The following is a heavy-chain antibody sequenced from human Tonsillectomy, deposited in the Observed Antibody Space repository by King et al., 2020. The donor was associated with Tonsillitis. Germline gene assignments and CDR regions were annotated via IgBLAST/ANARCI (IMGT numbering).Heavy chain of an antibody. CDR1: GFTFSSYW. D-gene: IGHD1-26*01. V-gene: IGHV3-7*01. CDR3: AREFGGGSTWDYYYYYGMDV. CDR2: IKQDGSEK. J-gene: IGHJ6*02. Sequence: VQLQESGGGLVQPGGSLRLSCAASGFTFSSYWMSWVRQAPGKGLEWVANIKQDGSEKYYVDSVKGRFTISRDNAKNSLYLQMNSLRAEDTAVYYCAREFGGGSTWDYYYYYGMDVWGQGTTVTVSS.